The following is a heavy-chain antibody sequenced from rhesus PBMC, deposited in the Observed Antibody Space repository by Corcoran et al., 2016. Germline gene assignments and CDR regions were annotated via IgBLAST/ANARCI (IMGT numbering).Heavy chain of an antibody. J-gene: IGHJ4*01. V-gene: IGHV4-127*01. CDR1: GYSISRGYG. Sequence: QVQLQESGPGLVKPSETLSLTCAVSGYSISRGYGWSWIRHPPGKGLEWIGYISYSGSSYYTPSFKSRVTISIDTSKNQFSLKLSSVTAADTAVYYCARDGSYSSWSFDYWGQGVLVTVSS. CDR2: ISYSGSS. D-gene: IGHD6-13*01. CDR3: ARDGSYSSWSFDY.